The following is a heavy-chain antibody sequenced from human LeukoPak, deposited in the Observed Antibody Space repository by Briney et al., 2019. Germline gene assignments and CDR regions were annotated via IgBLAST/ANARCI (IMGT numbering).Heavy chain of an antibody. D-gene: IGHD4-23*01. J-gene: IGHJ3*02. CDR1: GFSVSNNY. V-gene: IGHV3-48*02. CDR3: ARDTLEYSNSPDALDI. Sequence: GGSLRLSCAASGFSVSNNYLKWVRQAPGKGLEWVSYIGSSGSTVYYADSVKGRFTISRDNAKNSLYMQMESLRDEDTAIYYCARDTLEYSNSPDALDIWGQGTMVTVSS. CDR2: IGSSGSTV.